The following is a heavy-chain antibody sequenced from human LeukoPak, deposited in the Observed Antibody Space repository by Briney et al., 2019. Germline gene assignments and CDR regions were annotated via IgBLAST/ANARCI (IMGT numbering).Heavy chain of an antibody. CDR2: IYYSGST. Sequence: NPSETLSLTCTVSGGSISSSSYYWGWIRQPPGKGLEWIGSIYYSGSTYYNPSLKSRVTISVDTSKNQFSLKLSSVTAADTAVYYCARDTTYGSGSYYAYFDYWGQGTLVTVSS. J-gene: IGHJ4*02. V-gene: IGHV4-39*07. CDR3: ARDTTYGSGSYYAYFDY. D-gene: IGHD3-10*01. CDR1: GGSISSSSYY.